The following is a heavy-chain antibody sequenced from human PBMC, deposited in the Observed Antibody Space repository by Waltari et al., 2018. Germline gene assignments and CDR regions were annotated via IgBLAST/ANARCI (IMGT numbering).Heavy chain of an antibody. CDR3: ARLNYYDFWNNYFSFFDK. Sequence: EVQLLESGGGLVQPGGSLRLCCAASGFTFRRHDMSWVRQAPGKGLEWVSAISGSGGSTYYADSVKGQFTISRDNYRKTLYLQLHSLRVEDTALYYCARLNYYDFWNNYFSFFDKWGQGTLVTVSS. D-gene: IGHD3-3*01. J-gene: IGHJ4*02. V-gene: IGHV3-23*01. CDR2: ISGSGGST. CDR1: GFTFRRHD.